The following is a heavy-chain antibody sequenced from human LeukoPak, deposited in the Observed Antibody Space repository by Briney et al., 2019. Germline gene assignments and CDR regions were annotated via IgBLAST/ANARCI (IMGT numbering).Heavy chain of an antibody. V-gene: IGHV1-18*01. D-gene: IGHD3-10*01. CDR1: GYTFTSYG. CDR2: ISAYNGNT. J-gene: IGHJ6*03. Sequence: ASVKVSCKASGYTFTSYGISWVRQAPGQGLEWMGWISAYNGNTNYAQKLQRRVTMTADTSTSTAYMELKSMRSDDTAVYYCTRVTSPYGSGSYLFHYYYYMDVWGKGTTVTVSS. CDR3: TRVTSPYGSGSYLFHYYYYMDV.